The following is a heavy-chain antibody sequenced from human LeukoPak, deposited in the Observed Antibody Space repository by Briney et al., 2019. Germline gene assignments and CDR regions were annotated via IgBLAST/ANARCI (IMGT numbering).Heavy chain of an antibody. Sequence: SETLSLTCAVYGGSFSGYYWSWIRQPPGKGLEWIGEINHSGSTNYNPSLKSRVTISVDTSKNQFSLKLSSVTTADTAVYYCARGRDYDYGGNGSDYWGQGTLVTVSS. V-gene: IGHV4-34*01. D-gene: IGHD4-23*01. CDR2: INHSGST. CDR3: ARGRDYDYGGNGSDY. J-gene: IGHJ4*02. CDR1: GGSFSGYY.